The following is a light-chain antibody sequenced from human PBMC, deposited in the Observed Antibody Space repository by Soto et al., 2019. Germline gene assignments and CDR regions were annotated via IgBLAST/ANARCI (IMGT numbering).Light chain of an antibody. V-gene: IGKV3-20*01. Sequence: EIVLTQSPGTLSSSPGERATLSCRASQTVTSNYLAWYQQKPGQAPRLLFFGASIRATGLPDRFSGGGSGTDFTLIIGRLEPEDFAVYYCHQYGSSPGTFGQRTKVDIK. CDR1: QTVTSNY. J-gene: IGKJ1*01. CDR3: HQYGSSPGT. CDR2: GAS.